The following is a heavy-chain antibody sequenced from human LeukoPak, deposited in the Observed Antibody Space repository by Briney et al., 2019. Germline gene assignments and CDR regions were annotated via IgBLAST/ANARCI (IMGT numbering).Heavy chain of an antibody. Sequence: GASVKVSCKASGYTFTGYYIHWVRQAPGQGLEWMGWINPNSGGTNYAQKFQGRVTMTRDTSISTAYMELSRLRSDDTAVYYCARGSKRGYCSGGSCYGVAEVGYWGQGTLVTVSS. V-gene: IGHV1-2*02. CDR2: INPNSGGT. J-gene: IGHJ4*02. D-gene: IGHD2-15*01. CDR1: GYTFTGYY. CDR3: ARGSKRGYCSGGSCYGVAEVGY.